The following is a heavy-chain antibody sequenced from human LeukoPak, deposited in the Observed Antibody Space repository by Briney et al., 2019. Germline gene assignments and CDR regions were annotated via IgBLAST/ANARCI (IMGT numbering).Heavy chain of an antibody. Sequence: SETLSLTCTVSGGSISSSSYYWGWIRPPPGKGLEWIGSIYYSGSTYYNPPLKSRVTISIDTSKNQFSLKLSSVTAADTAVYYCARGRYYDSSGPWFDPWGQGTLVTVSS. CDR1: GGSISSSSYY. D-gene: IGHD3-22*01. V-gene: IGHV4-39*01. J-gene: IGHJ5*02. CDR3: ARGRYYDSSGPWFDP. CDR2: IYYSGST.